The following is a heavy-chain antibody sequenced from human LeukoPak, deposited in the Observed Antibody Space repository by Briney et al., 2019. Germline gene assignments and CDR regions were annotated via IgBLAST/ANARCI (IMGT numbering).Heavy chain of an antibody. CDR1: GYTFTGYY. D-gene: IGHD4-17*01. CDR3: ARSPSDYGDFIDY. CDR2: INPNSGGT. Sequence: ASVKVSCKASGYTFTGYYMHWVRQAPGQGLEWMGWINPNSGGTNYAQKFQGRVTMTRDTPISTAYMELSRLRSDDTAVYYCARSPSDYGDFIDYWGQGTLVTVSS. V-gene: IGHV1-2*02. J-gene: IGHJ4*02.